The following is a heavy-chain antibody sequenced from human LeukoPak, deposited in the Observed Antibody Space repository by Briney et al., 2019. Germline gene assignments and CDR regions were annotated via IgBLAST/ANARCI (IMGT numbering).Heavy chain of an antibody. CDR3: AKGRRYSSGWYHFDY. V-gene: IGHV3-33*06. CDR1: GFTFSSYG. Sequence: PGRSLRLSCAASGFTFSSYGMHWVRQAPGKGLEWVAVIWYDGSNKYYADSVKGRFTISRDNSKNTLHLQMNSLRAEDTAVYYCAKGRRYSSGWYHFDYWGQGTLVTVSS. D-gene: IGHD6-19*01. J-gene: IGHJ4*02. CDR2: IWYDGSNK.